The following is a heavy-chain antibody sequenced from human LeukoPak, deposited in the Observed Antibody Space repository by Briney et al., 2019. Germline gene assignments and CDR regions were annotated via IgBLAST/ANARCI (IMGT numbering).Heavy chain of an antibody. Sequence: PGGSLRLSCAASGFTVSSNYMSWIRQPPGKGLEWIGYIYYSGSTNYNPSLKSRVTISVDTSKNQFSLKLSSVTAADTAVYYCARGREWEPKVFDYWGQGTLVTVSS. CDR1: GFTVSSNY. J-gene: IGHJ4*02. CDR2: IYYSGST. CDR3: ARGREWEPKVFDY. V-gene: IGHV4-59*02. D-gene: IGHD1-26*01.